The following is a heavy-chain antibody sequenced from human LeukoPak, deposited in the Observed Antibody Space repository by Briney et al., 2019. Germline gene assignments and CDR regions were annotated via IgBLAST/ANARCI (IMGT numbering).Heavy chain of an antibody. CDR1: GYTFTGYY. Sequence: ASVKVSCKASGYTFTGYYMHWVRQAPGQGLEWMGWINPNSGGTNYAQKFQGRVTMTRDTSISTAYMELSRLRSDDTAVYYCARDSSSGGSWFDPWGQGTLVTVSS. V-gene: IGHV1-2*02. J-gene: IGHJ5*02. D-gene: IGHD6-6*01. CDR2: INPNSGGT. CDR3: ARDSSSGGSWFDP.